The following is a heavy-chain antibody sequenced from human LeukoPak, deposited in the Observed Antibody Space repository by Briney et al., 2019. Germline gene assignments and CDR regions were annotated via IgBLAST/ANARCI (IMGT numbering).Heavy chain of an antibody. CDR3: ARRGYSGYLDY. D-gene: IGHD5-12*01. J-gene: IGHJ4*02. V-gene: IGHV4-59*08. CDR1: GGSISSYY. CDR2: IYYSGST. Sequence: SETPSLTCTVSGGSISSYYWSWIRQPPGKGLEWIGYIYYSGSTNYNPSLKSRVTISVDTSKNQFSLKLSSVTAADTAVYYCARRGYSGYLDYWGQGTLVTVSS.